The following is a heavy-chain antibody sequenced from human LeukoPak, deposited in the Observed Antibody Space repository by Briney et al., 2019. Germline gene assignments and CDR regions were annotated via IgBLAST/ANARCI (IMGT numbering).Heavy chain of an antibody. CDR2: INSDGSST. D-gene: IGHD3-3*01. V-gene: IGHV3-74*01. CDR3: ARYPYFWSGHSYYFDY. CDR1: GFTFSSYW. Sequence: GGSLRLSCAASGFTFSSYWMHWVRQAPGKGLVWVSRINSDGSSTRYADSVKGRFTISRDNAKDTLYLQMNSLRAEDTAVYYCARYPYFWSGHSYYFDYWGQGTLVTVSS. J-gene: IGHJ4*02.